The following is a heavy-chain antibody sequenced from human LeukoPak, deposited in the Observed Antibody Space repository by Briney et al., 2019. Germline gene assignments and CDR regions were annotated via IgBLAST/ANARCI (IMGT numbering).Heavy chain of an antibody. CDR1: GGSISSYY. CDR2: IYCSGST. Sequence: LSETLSLTCTVSGGSISSYYWSWIRQPPGKGLEWIGYIYCSGSTNYNPSLKSRVTTSVDTSKNQFSLKLSSVTAADTAVYYCARDLYYYDSSGYFIPTGAFDIWGQGTMVTVSS. CDR3: ARDLYYYDSSGYFIPTGAFDI. J-gene: IGHJ3*02. V-gene: IGHV4-59*01. D-gene: IGHD3-22*01.